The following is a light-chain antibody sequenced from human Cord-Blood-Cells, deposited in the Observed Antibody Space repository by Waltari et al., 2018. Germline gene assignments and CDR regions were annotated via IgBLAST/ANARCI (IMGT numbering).Light chain of an antibody. CDR3: CSYAGSYHV. Sequence: QSALTQPRSVSGSPGQSVTISCTGTSSDVGGYNYVSWYQQHPGKAPKLMIYDVSKRPSGVPDRFSGSKSGNTASLTISGLQAEDEADYYCCSYAGSYHVFGTGTKV. CDR1: SSDVGGYNY. CDR2: DVS. J-gene: IGLJ1*01. V-gene: IGLV2-11*01.